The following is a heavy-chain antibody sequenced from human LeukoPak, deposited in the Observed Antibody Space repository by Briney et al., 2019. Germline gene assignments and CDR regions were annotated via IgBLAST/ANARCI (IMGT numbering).Heavy chain of an antibody. V-gene: IGHV3-74*01. CDR2: INSDGSST. J-gene: IGHJ4*02. CDR3: ARDAVTMDY. Sequence: AGSLRLSCAASGFTFTSYWMHWVRQAPGKGLVWVSRINSDGSSTSYPDLVKGRFTIYRDNAKNTLYLQMNSLRVEDTAVYYCARDAVTMDYWGQGTLVTVSS. CDR1: GFTFTSYW. D-gene: IGHD4-17*01.